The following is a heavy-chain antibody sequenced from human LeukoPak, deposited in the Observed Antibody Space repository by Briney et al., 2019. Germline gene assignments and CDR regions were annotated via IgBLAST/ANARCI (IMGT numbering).Heavy chain of an antibody. D-gene: IGHD2-21*01. CDR1: GFTFTDHY. V-gene: IGHV1-2*02. CDR2: IGPHSTFT. Sequence: ASMKVSCKSSGFTFTDHYIHWVRQGPGRGLEWMGYIGPHSTFTSSPQEFQGRVTMTRDASMSTAYMELTRLTSDDTAVYFCVREGEGPLFKDFDDCSQGTLVSLS. J-gene: IGHJ4*02. CDR3: VREGEGPLFKDFDD.